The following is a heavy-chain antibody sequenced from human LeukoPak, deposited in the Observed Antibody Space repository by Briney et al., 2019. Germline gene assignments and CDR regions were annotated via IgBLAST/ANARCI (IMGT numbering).Heavy chain of an antibody. CDR1: GLTFSSYG. Sequence: GGSLRLSCAASGLTFSSYGMHWVRQAPGKGLEWVAILSYDGTNKYYAESVKGRFTISRDNSKNTLYLQMNSLRAEDTAVYYCATEGEYYYDSSGYYYDYWGQGTLVTVSS. CDR2: LSYDGTNK. J-gene: IGHJ4*02. CDR3: ATEGEYYYDSSGYYYDY. V-gene: IGHV3-30*03. D-gene: IGHD3-22*01.